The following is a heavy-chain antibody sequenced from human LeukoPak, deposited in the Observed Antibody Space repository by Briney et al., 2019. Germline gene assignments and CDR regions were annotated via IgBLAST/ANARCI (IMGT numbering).Heavy chain of an antibody. D-gene: IGHD3-22*01. Sequence: GSLRLSCAXSGFTFSSYSMNWIRQPPGKGLEWIGEINHSGSTNYNPSLKSRVTISVDTSKNQFSLKLSSVTAADTAVYYCARTYYYDSSGYPGEWGQGTLVTVSS. V-gene: IGHV4-34*01. CDR3: ARTYYYDSSGYPGE. CDR2: INHSGST. J-gene: IGHJ4*02. CDR1: GFTFSSYS.